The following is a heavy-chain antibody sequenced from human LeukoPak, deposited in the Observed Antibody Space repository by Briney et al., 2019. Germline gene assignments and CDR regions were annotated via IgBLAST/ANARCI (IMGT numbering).Heavy chain of an antibody. Sequence: SESLSLACTVAGGSISRYCWSWIRQPPGKGLEWIGYIYYSGSTNYNPSLKSRVTISVDTSKNQFSLKLSSVTAADTAVYYCARLGSGGTWGQGTLVTVS. V-gene: IGHV4-59*08. CDR2: IYYSGST. D-gene: IGHD2-15*01. J-gene: IGHJ5*02. CDR1: GGSISRYC. CDR3: ARLGSGGT.